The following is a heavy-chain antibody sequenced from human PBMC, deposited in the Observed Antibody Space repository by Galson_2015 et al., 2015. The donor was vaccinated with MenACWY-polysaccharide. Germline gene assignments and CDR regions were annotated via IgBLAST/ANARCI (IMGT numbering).Heavy chain of an antibody. D-gene: IGHD6-13*01. CDR3: ARERQSSSWPFDAFDL. CDR2: MNPNSGNT. V-gene: IGHV1-8*01. J-gene: IGHJ3*01. Sequence: SVKVSCKASGYTFTSYDINWVRQATGQGLEWMGWMNPNSGNTGYAQKFQGRVTMTRNTSISTAYMELSSLRSEDTAVYYCARERQSSSWPFDAFDLWGQGTMVTVSS. CDR1: GYTFTSYD.